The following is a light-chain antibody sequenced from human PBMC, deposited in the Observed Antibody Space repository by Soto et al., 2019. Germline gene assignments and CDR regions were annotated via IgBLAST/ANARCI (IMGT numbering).Light chain of an antibody. V-gene: IGKV3-11*01. J-gene: IGKJ4*01. CDR3: QQRSNWPSLT. CDR2: DAS. Sequence: EIVLIQSPATLSLSQGERATLSFRASQSVGSYLAGYQHKPGQAPRRLIYDASNRATGIPARFSGSGSETDCTHTSSSPAPEDSAVYDGQQRSNWPSLTFVGGTKVESK. CDR1: QSVGSY.